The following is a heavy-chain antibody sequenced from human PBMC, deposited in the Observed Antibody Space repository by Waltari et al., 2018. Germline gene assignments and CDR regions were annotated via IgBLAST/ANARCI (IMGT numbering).Heavy chain of an antibody. CDR2: IYTSGST. V-gene: IGHV4-61*09. CDR3: ARDRGSYWD. Sequence: QVQLQESGPGLVKPSQTLSLTCTVSGGSISSGSYYWSWIRQPAGKGLEWIGYIYTSGSTNSNPSLKSRVTISVDTSKNQFSLKLSSVTAADTAVYYCARDRGSYWDWGQGTLVTVSS. J-gene: IGHJ4*02. CDR1: GGSISSGSYY. D-gene: IGHD1-26*01.